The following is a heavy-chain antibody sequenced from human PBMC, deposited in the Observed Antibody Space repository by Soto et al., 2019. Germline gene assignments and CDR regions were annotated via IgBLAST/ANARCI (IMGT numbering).Heavy chain of an antibody. J-gene: IGHJ3*02. D-gene: IGHD3-22*01. Sequence: EVKLVQSGGGLVRPGGSLRLSCAASEFTFTNYWMTWVRQAPGKGLEWVANIKQDGSEQYYLDSVRGRFTISRDNADNSLLLQMDSLRAEDTAIYYCARAYQYDSSFGAFDIWGQGTMVTVSS. CDR2: IKQDGSEQ. CDR1: EFTFTNYW. V-gene: IGHV3-7*01. CDR3: ARAYQYDSSFGAFDI.